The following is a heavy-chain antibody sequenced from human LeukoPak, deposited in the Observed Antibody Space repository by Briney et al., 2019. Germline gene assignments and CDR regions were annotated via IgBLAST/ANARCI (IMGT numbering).Heavy chain of an antibody. CDR1: GFIFDEHG. CDR2: ISWSSGII. CDR3: AKDTGSPADAITMEDNAFDI. J-gene: IGHJ3*02. D-gene: IGHD3-3*01. V-gene: IGHV3-9*01. Sequence: GGSLRLSCAASGFIFDEHGMHWVRQAPGKGLEWVSGISWSSGIIGYADSVKGRFTISRDNAKNSLDLQMESLRAEDTAVYYCAKDTGSPADAITMEDNAFDIWGQRTMVTVSS.